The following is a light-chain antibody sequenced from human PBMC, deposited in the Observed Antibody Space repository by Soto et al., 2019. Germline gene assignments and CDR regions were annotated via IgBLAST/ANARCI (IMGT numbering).Light chain of an antibody. Sequence: DIQMTQSPSSLSASVGDRVTITCRASQSIGDYLHWYQQKPGKAPNLLISAASNLQNGVPSRFSGSGSGTDFTLTISSLQPEDCATYFCQRSYTNPRTFGQGTKVDIK. V-gene: IGKV1-39*01. J-gene: IGKJ2*01. CDR2: AAS. CDR1: QSIGDY. CDR3: QRSYTNPRT.